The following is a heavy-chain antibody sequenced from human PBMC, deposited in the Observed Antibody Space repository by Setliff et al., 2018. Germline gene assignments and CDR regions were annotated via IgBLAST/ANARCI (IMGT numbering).Heavy chain of an antibody. CDR2: IYYTGST. CDR3: VRATYSTGWYGGGGAYYYMDV. J-gene: IGHJ6*03. V-gene: IGHV4-59*08. D-gene: IGHD6-19*01. Sequence: SETLSLTCTVSGGSIDTSYWGWIRQPPGKGLEWIGHIYYTGSTSYSPSLKSRVTISLDTSRKEFSLSLSSVTAADTAVYYCVRATYSTGWYGGGGAYYYMDVWGKGTTVTVSS. CDR1: GGSIDTSY.